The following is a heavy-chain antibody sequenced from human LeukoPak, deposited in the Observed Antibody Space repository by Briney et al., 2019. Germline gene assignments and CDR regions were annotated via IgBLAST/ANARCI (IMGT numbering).Heavy chain of an antibody. CDR3: ARDFSPLTEQLLLYWYYFDY. D-gene: IGHD2-2*02. Sequence: GASVKVSCKASGYTFTSYGISWVRQAPGQGLEWMGWISAYNGNTNYAQKLQGRVTMTTDTSTSTAYMELRSLRSDDTAVYYCARDFSPLTEQLLLYWYYFDYWGQGTLVTVSS. CDR2: ISAYNGNT. V-gene: IGHV1-18*04. CDR1: GYTFTSYG. J-gene: IGHJ4*02.